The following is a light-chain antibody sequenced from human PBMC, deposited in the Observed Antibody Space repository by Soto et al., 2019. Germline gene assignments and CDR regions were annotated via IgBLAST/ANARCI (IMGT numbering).Light chain of an antibody. Sequence: DIQMTQSPSSLSASVGDRLTISCRASQSIRIYVSWYQQKPATALKLLIRAAYTLQSAVPSRFSGSGAGTDFTLTMSRLQIEDCVSYCCQQTDRSPLTFGQGTKVEI. J-gene: IGKJ1*01. CDR1: QSIRIY. CDR2: AAY. CDR3: QQTDRSPLT. V-gene: IGKV1-39*01.